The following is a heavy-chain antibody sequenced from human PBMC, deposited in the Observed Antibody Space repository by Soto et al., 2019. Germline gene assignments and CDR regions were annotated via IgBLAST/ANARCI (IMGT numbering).Heavy chain of an antibody. V-gene: IGHV1-2*04. D-gene: IGHD6-6*01. CDR2: INPNSGGT. Sequence: EASVKVSCKASGYTFTGYYMHWVRQAPGQGLEWMGWINPNSGGTNYAQKFQGWVTMTRDTSISTAYMELSRLRSDDTAVYYCARTYSSSPAEYFQHWGQGTLVTVSS. CDR3: ARTYSSSPAEYFQH. J-gene: IGHJ1*01. CDR1: GYTFTGYY.